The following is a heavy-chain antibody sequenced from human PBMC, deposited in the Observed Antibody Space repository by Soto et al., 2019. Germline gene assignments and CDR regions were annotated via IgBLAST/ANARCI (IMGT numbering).Heavy chain of an antibody. V-gene: IGHV4-39*01. Sequence: PSETLSLTCTVSGGSISSSSYYWGWIRHPPGKGLEWIGSIYYSGNTYYNPSLKSRVTIFVDTSKNQFSLKLSSVAAADTAVYYCATGHYDILTGYYGAFDILGQGTMVTVSS. J-gene: IGHJ3*02. CDR2: IYYSGNT. CDR3: ATGHYDILTGYYGAFDI. CDR1: GGSISSSSYY. D-gene: IGHD3-9*01.